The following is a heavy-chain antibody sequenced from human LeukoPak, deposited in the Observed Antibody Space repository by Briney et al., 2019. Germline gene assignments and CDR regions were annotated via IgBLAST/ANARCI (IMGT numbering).Heavy chain of an antibody. CDR1: GGSTSSYY. J-gene: IGHJ4*02. D-gene: IGHD5-18*01. V-gene: IGHV4-59*08. Sequence: SETLSLTCTVSGGSTSSYYWSWIRQPPGKGLEWIGYIYYSGSTNYNPSLKSRVTVSVDTSKNQFSLKLSSVTAADTAVYYCARPRRGTAYFFDYWGQGTLVTVSS. CDR3: ARPRRGTAYFFDY. CDR2: IYYSGST.